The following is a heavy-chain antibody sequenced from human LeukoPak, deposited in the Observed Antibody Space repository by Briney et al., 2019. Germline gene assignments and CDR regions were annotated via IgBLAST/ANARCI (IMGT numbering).Heavy chain of an antibody. CDR2: IYYSGST. J-gene: IGHJ4*02. CDR3: AILHHYYDSSGYYSYYFDY. D-gene: IGHD3-22*01. CDR1: GGSISSSSYY. Sequence: SETLSLTCTVSGGSISSSSYYWGWIRQPPGKGLEWVGSIYYSGSTYYNPSLKSRVTISVDTSKNQFSLKLSSVTAADTAVYYCAILHHYYDSSGYYSYYFDYWGQGTLVTVSS. V-gene: IGHV4-39*01.